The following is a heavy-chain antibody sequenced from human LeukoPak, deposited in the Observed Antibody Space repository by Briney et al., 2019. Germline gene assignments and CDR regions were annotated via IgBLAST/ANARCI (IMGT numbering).Heavy chain of an antibody. CDR1: GFTFSSYA. CDR3: AKVGVRGYSTPPRNGFDY. V-gene: IGHV3-23*01. Sequence: GGSLRLSCAASGFTFSSYAMSWVRQAPGKGLEWGSAISGSGGSTYYADSVKGRFTISRDNSKNTLYLQMNSLRAEDTAVYYCAKVGVRGYSTPPRNGFDYWGQGTLVTVSS. CDR2: ISGSGGST. D-gene: IGHD5-18*01. J-gene: IGHJ4*02.